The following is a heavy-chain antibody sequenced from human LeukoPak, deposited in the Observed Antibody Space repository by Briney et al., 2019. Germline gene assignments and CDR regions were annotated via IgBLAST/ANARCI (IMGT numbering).Heavy chain of an antibody. J-gene: IGHJ5*02. Sequence: GGSLRLSCAAPGFTFSDYGMHWVRQAPGKGLEWVTVISYDGSKKYYGNSVKGRFTISRDNSKNTLLLEMNSLRVEDTAVYYCARGPSVARAWLDPWGQGTLVTVSS. V-gene: IGHV3-30*03. CDR1: GFTFSDYG. D-gene: IGHD5/OR15-5a*01. CDR2: ISYDGSKK. CDR3: ARGPSVARAWLDP.